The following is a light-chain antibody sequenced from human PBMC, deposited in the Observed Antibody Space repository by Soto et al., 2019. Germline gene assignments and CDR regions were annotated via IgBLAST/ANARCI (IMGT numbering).Light chain of an antibody. V-gene: IGKV3-20*01. CDR2: DTS. CDR3: QHYGNEGT. Sequence: EIVLTQSPGTLSLSPGERGNISCRASQNIRTSNLAWFQQKPDQAPRLLIYDTSSRATGTPDRFSGRGSGTDFTLSISRLEPEDFAVYYCQHYGNEGTFGPGTQVDLK. J-gene: IGKJ3*01. CDR1: QNIRTSN.